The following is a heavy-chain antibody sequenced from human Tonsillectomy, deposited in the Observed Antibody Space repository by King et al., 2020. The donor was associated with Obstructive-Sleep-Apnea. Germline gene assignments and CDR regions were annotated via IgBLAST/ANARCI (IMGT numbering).Heavy chain of an antibody. J-gene: IGHJ4*02. D-gene: IGHD5-24*01. Sequence: QLVQSGAEVKKPGESLKISCKGSGYSFTDYWIGWVRQMPGKGLEWMGIIYPGDSDARYSPSFRGQVTISADKSISTAYLQWSSLKASDTAMYYCARQEMAKISSFFLTYYFDYWGQGTLVTVSS. V-gene: IGHV5-51*01. CDR2: IYPGDSDA. CDR3: ARQEMAKISSFFLTYYFDY. CDR1: GYSFTDYW.